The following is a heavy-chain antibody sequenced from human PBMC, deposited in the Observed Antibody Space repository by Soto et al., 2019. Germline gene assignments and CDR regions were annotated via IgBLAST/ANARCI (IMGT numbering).Heavy chain of an antibody. CDR1: GFTFPSSA. V-gene: IGHV1-58*01. D-gene: IGHD6-13*01. J-gene: IGHJ4*02. Sequence: SVKVSCKASGFTFPSSAVQWVRQARGQRLEWIARISVGSGNTNYAQKFQERLTISRDTSTNTAYMELSSLRSDDTAVYYCASVHWGQDSAAAGNIPPNFDYWGQGTLVTVSS. CDR3: ASVHWGQDSAAAGNIPPNFDY. CDR2: ISVGSGNT.